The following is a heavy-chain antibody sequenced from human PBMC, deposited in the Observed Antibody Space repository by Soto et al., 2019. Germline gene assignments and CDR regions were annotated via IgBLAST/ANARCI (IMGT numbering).Heavy chain of an antibody. CDR1: GGDLSNSG. V-gene: IGHV1-69*04. CDR2: IFPLLAMV. CDR3: AKDAGAGFKS. J-gene: IGHJ4*02. Sequence: QVNLVQSGTEMKKPGSSVMVSCKVSGGDLSNSGISWVRQAPGQGLEWMGGIFPLLAMVDYSQKCQGRVTISAGESTNTAYMDLGSLRSADTAVSSCAKDAGAGFKSWGQGTLVIVSS. D-gene: IGHD3-10*01.